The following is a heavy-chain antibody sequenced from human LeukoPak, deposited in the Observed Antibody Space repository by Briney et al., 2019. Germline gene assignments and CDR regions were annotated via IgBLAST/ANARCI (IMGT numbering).Heavy chain of an antibody. Sequence: GGSLRLSCPASGFAFRGLGMHWVRQAPGKGLEWVAFVENDGTTKYYADSVKGRFSISRDNSKNTLYLQMNSLRAEDTAVYYCAKFPHHSSSWYYWGQGTLVTVSS. CDR1: GFAFRGLG. CDR3: AKFPHHSSSWYY. CDR2: VENDGTTK. D-gene: IGHD6-13*01. J-gene: IGHJ4*02. V-gene: IGHV3-30*02.